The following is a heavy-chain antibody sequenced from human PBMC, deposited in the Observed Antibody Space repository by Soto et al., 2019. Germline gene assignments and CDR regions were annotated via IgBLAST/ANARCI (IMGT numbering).Heavy chain of an antibody. CDR1: GYTFTSYA. CDR3: AXVLVRGRDGYNYGAFDI. J-gene: IGHJ3*02. Sequence: ASVKVSCKASGYTFTSYAMHWVRQAPGQRLEWMGWINAGNGNTKYSQKFQGRVTITRDTSASTAYMELSSLRSEDTAVYYCAXVLVRGRDGYNYGAFDIWGQGTMVTVSS. D-gene: IGHD5-12*01. V-gene: IGHV1-3*01. CDR2: INAGNGNT.